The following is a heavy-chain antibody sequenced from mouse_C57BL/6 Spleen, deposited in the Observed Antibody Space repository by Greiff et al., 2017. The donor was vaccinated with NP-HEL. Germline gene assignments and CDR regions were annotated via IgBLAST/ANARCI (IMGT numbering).Heavy chain of an antibody. V-gene: IGHV1-81*01. CDR2: IYPRSGNT. Sequence: QVQLQQSGAELARPGASVKLSCKASGYTFTSYGISWVKQRPGQGLEWIGEIYPRSGNTYYNEKFKGKATLTADKSSSTAYMELRSLTSEDSAVYFCARLTGEAWFAYWGQGTLVTVSA. CDR1: GYTFTSYG. CDR3: ARLTGEAWFAY. D-gene: IGHD4-1*01. J-gene: IGHJ3*01.